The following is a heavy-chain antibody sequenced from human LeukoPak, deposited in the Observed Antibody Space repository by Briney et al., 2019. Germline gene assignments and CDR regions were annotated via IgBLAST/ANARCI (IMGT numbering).Heavy chain of an antibody. Sequence: GASVKVSCKASGYTFTSYYMHWVRQAPGQGLEWMGIINPSGGSTSYAQKFQGRVTMTRDMSTSTDYMELSSLRSEDTAVYYCATESYSGSYLYAFDIWGQGTMVTVSS. J-gene: IGHJ3*02. CDR2: INPSGGST. D-gene: IGHD1-26*01. CDR3: ATESYSGSYLYAFDI. CDR1: GYTFTSYY. V-gene: IGHV1-46*01.